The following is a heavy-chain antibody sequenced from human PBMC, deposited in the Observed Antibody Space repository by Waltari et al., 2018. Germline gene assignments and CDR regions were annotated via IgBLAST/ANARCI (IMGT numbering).Heavy chain of an antibody. J-gene: IGHJ4*02. CDR2: IIPSCGTA. Sequence: QVQLVQSGAEVKKPGSSVKVSCKASGGTFSSYAISWVRQAPGPGLEWMGGIIPSCGTANYAQKFQGRVTITADESTSTAYMELSSLRSEDTAVYYCARGEGYSSGWYLPFDYWGQGTLVTVSS. CDR3: ARGEGYSSGWYLPFDY. D-gene: IGHD6-19*01. V-gene: IGHV1-69*12. CDR1: GGTFSSYA.